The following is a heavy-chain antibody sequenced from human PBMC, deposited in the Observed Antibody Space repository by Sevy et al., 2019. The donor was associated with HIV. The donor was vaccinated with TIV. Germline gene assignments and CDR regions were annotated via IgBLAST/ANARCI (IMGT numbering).Heavy chain of an antibody. CDR1: GGSISSSNW. CDR3: ARVRADDYGDQDYYYYMDV. V-gene: IGHV4-4*02. Sequence: SETLSLTCAVSGGSISSSNWWSLLRPPPGKGLEWIGEIYRSGTTNYNPSLKSRVTISVDKSKNQFSLKLSPVTAADTAVYYCARVRADDYGDQDYYYYMDVWGKGTTVTVSS. CDR2: IYRSGTT. D-gene: IGHD4-17*01. J-gene: IGHJ6*03.